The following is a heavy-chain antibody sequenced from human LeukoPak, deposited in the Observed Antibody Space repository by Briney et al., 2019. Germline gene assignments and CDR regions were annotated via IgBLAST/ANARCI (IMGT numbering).Heavy chain of an antibody. CDR2: MNPNSGNT. Sequence: ASVKVSCKASGYTFTSYDINWVRQATGQGLEWMGWMNPNSGNTGYAQKFQGRVTMTRNTSISTAYMELSSLRSEDTAVYYCATRAWGAAAGIPYYWGQGTLVNVSS. CDR1: GYTFTSYD. CDR3: ATRAWGAAAGIPYY. V-gene: IGHV1-8*01. J-gene: IGHJ4*02. D-gene: IGHD6-13*01.